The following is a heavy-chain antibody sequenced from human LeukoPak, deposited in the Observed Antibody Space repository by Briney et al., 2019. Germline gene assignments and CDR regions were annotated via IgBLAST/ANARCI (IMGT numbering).Heavy chain of an antibody. Sequence: GESLNISCKGSGYSFTSYWIGWVRQIPGKGLEWMGIIYPGDSDTRYSPSFQGQVTISANKSIRTPYLQWSSLKASDTAMYYCAGLPPGLYYYYYGMDVWGKGTTVTVSS. D-gene: IGHD1-14*01. CDR1: GYSFTSYW. CDR3: AGLPPGLYYYYYGMDV. CDR2: IYPGDSDT. J-gene: IGHJ6*04. V-gene: IGHV5-51*01.